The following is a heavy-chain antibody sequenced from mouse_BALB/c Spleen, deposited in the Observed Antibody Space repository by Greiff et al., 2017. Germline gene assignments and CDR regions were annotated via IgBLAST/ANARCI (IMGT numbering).Heavy chain of an antibody. CDR2: ISYSGST. J-gene: IGHJ1*01. D-gene: IGHD1-1*01. CDR3: ARSLYYYGSSFDWYFDV. CDR1: GYSITSDYA. V-gene: IGHV3-2*02. Sequence: EVKLVESGPGLVKPSQSLSLTCTVTGYSITSDYAWNWIRQFPGNKLEWMGYISYSGSTSYNPSLKSRISITRDTSKNQFFLQLNSVTTEDTATYYCARSLYYYGSSFDWYFDVWGAGTTVTVSS.